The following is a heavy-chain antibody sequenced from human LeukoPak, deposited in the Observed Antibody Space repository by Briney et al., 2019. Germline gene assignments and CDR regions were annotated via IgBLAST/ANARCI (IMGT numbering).Heavy chain of an antibody. V-gene: IGHV3-49*03. J-gene: IGHJ4*02. Sequence: GGAQTLSCTASGFTLGDYAVSWLRQAPGEGVEWVGFIGSKGYGGTAEYAASVKGRLIIARDDSKSIAYLQMNSLKTEDTAVYYCTRANFWSGYYILDCWGQGTLVTVSS. CDR2: IGSKGYGGTA. CDR3: TRANFWSGYYILDC. CDR1: GFTLGDYA. D-gene: IGHD3-3*01.